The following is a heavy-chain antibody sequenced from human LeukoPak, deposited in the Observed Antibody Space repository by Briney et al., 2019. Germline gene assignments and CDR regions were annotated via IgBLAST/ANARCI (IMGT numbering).Heavy chain of an antibody. CDR2: ISSHGGST. CDR3: ARGSGSGGVRYYSDY. D-gene: IGHD6-25*01. Sequence: GGSLRLSCAASGFTFSSYAMHWVRQAPGKGLEYVSAISSHGGSTYYANSVKGRFTISRDNSKNTLYLQMGSLRAEDMAVYYCARGSGSGGVRYYSDYWGQGTLVTVSS. J-gene: IGHJ4*02. V-gene: IGHV3-64*01. CDR1: GFTFSSYA.